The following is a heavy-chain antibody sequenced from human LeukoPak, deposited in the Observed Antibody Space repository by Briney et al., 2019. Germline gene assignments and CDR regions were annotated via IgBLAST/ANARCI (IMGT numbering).Heavy chain of an antibody. J-gene: IGHJ4*02. CDR3: ARDPTTYYYDSSGYYYDY. Sequence: ASLKVSCKASGYTFSNYGISWVRQAPGQGLEWMGWISAYNGNTNYAQNLQGRVTMTTDTSTSTAYMELRSLRSDDTAVYYCARDPTTYYYDSSGYYYDYWGQGTLVTVSS. CDR1: GYTFSNYG. D-gene: IGHD3-22*01. V-gene: IGHV1-18*01. CDR2: ISAYNGNT.